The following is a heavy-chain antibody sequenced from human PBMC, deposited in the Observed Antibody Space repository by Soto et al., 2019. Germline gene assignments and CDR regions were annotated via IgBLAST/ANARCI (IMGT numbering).Heavy chain of an antibody. D-gene: IGHD4-4*01. CDR2: IYYSGST. CDR1: GGSISSGDYY. Sequence: QVQLQESGPGLVKPSQTLSLTCTVSGGSISSGDYYWSWIRQPPGKGLEWIGYIYYSGSTYYNPSLKSRVTISVDTSKNQFSLKLSSVTAADTAVYYCARGILLHRVVTTFDYWGQGTLVTVSS. CDR3: ARGILLHRVVTTFDY. V-gene: IGHV4-30-4*01. J-gene: IGHJ4*02.